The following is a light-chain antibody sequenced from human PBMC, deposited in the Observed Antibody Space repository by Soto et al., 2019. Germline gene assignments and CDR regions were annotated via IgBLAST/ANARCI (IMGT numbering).Light chain of an antibody. V-gene: IGKV3-11*01. CDR2: DAS. CDR3: QQPQA. Sequence: EIVLTQSPATLSLSPGERATLSCRASQSVSSYLAWYQQKPGQAPRLLIYDASNRATGIPARFSGSGSGTDFTLTISSLEPEDFAVYYCQQPQAFGQGTKLESK. J-gene: IGKJ2*01. CDR1: QSVSSY.